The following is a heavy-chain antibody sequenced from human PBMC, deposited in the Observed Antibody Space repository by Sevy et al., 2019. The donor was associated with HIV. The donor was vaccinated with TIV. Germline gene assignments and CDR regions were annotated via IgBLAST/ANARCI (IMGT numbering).Heavy chain of an antibody. D-gene: IGHD3-10*01. CDR1: GFTFSSYW. V-gene: IGHV3-74*01. Sequence: GGSLRLSCAASGFTFSSYWMHWVRQAPGKGLVWVSRINSDGRNTSYEDSVKGRFTISRDNAKNTLFLQMNSLRVEDTAVYYCARDRGPALSRGDWYFDLWGRGTLVTVSS. CDR2: INSDGRNT. J-gene: IGHJ2*01. CDR3: ARDRGPALSRGDWYFDL.